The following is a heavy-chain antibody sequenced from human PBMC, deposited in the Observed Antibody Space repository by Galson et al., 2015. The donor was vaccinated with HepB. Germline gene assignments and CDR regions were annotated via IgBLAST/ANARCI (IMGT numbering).Heavy chain of an antibody. J-gene: IGHJ6*02. V-gene: IGHV3-33*01. CDR2: IWHDGSRE. CDR1: GFTFSSFG. D-gene: IGHD1-26*01. CDR3: ARDERPPDWPSGNYFDYYYFYGMDV. Sequence: SLRLSCAASGFTFSSFGIHWVRQAPAKGLEWVAIIWHDGSREYYAESVKGRFTVSRDNSKNTVYLQMSSLRAEDTAVYYCARDERPPDWPSGNYFDYYYFYGMDVWGQWTTVTVSS.